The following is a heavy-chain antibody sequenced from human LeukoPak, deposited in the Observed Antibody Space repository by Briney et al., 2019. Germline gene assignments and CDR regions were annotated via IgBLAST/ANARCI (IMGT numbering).Heavy chain of an antibody. CDR1: GGSISSSNW. D-gene: IGHD1-26*01. J-gene: IGHJ4*02. V-gene: IGHV4-4*02. CDR2: TYDSGST. CDR3: ARGLSGSYYAY. Sequence: SETLSLTCAVSGGSISSSNWWSWVRQPPGKGLEWIGETYDSGSTNYNPSLKGRVTISVDKSKNQFSLKLSSVTAADTAVYYCARGLSGSYYAYWGQGTLVTVSS.